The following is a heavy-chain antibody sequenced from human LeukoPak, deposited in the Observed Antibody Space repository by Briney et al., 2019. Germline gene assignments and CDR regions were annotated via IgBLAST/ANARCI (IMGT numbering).Heavy chain of an antibody. CDR3: AKQSSSWYPYYFDY. CDR2: INHSGST. D-gene: IGHD6-13*01. V-gene: IGHV4-34*01. J-gene: IGHJ4*02. Sequence: KASETLSLTCAVYGGSFSGYYWSWIRQPPGKGLEWIGEINHSGSTNYNPSLKSRVTIPVDTSKNQFSLKLSSVTAADTAVYYCAKQSSSWYPYYFDYWGQGTLVTVSS. CDR1: GGSFSGYY.